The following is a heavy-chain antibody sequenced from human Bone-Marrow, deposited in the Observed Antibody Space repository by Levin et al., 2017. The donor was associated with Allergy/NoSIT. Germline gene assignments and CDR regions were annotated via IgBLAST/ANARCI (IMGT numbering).Heavy chain of an antibody. V-gene: IGHV3-48*01. CDR3: ARDHPTAMDY. CDR2: IGADNTTI. CDR1: GFTFSSYG. Sequence: GESLKISCDASGFTFSSYGIIWVRQAPGKGLEWVSYIGADNTTIYYADSVKGRFTISRDNSKNTLYLQMNSLRAEDTAVYYCARDHPTAMDYWGQGTLVTVSS. J-gene: IGHJ4*02.